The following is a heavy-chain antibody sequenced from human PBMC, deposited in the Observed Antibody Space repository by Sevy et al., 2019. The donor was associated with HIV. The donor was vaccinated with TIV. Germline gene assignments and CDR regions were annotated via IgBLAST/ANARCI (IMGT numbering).Heavy chain of an antibody. D-gene: IGHD2-2*03. CDR1: GFIFSDYY. CDR2: ISGSGIT. Sequence: GGSLRLSCSGSGFIFSDYYMSWIRQAPGRGLEWVSYISGSGITYYADSVEGQFTISRDNARNSLYLQMNSLRADDTAVYYCARDPLLGIAREVARGGYWGQGTLVTVSS. V-gene: IGHV3-11*01. J-gene: IGHJ4*02. CDR3: ARDPLLGIAREVARGGY.